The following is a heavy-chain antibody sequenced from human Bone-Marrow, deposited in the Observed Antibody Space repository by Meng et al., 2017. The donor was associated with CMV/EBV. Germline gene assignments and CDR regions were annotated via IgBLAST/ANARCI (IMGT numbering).Heavy chain of an antibody. Sequence: SETLSLTCTVSGGSVHSGNSYWSWIRQPPGKGLEWIGYIYYSGSTSYNPSLKSRVTISVDTSKSQFSLKLRSVTAADTAVYYCGIWRNSYFDVWGRGTVVTGYS. CDR3: GIWRNSYFDV. CDR2: IYYSGST. D-gene: IGHD3-3*01. CDR1: GGSVHSGNSY. V-gene: IGHV4-61*01. J-gene: IGHJ2*01.